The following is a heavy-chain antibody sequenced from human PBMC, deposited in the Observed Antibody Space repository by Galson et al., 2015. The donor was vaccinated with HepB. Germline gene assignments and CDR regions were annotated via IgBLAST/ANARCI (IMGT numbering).Heavy chain of an antibody. CDR3: AHRRDYGGYGLSVYFDY. Sequence: PALVKPTQTLTLTCTFSGFSLSTSGVGVGWIRQPPGKALEWLALIYWDDDKRYSPSLKSRLTITKDTSKNQVVLTMTNMDPVDTATYYCAHRRDYGGYGLSVYFDYWGQGTLVTVSS. J-gene: IGHJ4*02. CDR2: IYWDDDK. D-gene: IGHD4-17*01. V-gene: IGHV2-5*02. CDR1: GFSLSTSGVG.